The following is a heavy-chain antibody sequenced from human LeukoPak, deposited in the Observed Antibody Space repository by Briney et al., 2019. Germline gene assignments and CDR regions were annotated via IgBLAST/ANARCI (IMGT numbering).Heavy chain of an antibody. CDR3: ARIGGVAATNAFDI. CDR1: GFTFSTYS. Sequence: GGSLRLSCAASGFTFSTYSLNWVRQAPGKGLEWVSSISGSSSYIHYADSVKGRFTISRDNAKNSLYLHMNSLRAEDTAVYYYARIGGVAATNAFDIWGQGTMVTVSS. D-gene: IGHD4-17*01. CDR2: ISGSSSYI. V-gene: IGHV3-21*01. J-gene: IGHJ3*02.